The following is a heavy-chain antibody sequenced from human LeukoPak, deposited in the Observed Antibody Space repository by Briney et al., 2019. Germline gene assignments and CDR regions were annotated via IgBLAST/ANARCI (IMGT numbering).Heavy chain of an antibody. Sequence: PSETLSLTCTDSGGSISSYYWSWIRQPAGKGLEWIGRIYTSGSTNYNPSLKSRVTMSVDTSKNQFSLKLSSVTAADTAVYYCARDPYYGSGSYYTDAFDIWGQGTMVTVSS. CDR2: IYTSGST. CDR3: ARDPYYGSGSYYTDAFDI. J-gene: IGHJ3*02. V-gene: IGHV4-4*07. D-gene: IGHD3-10*01. CDR1: GGSISSYY.